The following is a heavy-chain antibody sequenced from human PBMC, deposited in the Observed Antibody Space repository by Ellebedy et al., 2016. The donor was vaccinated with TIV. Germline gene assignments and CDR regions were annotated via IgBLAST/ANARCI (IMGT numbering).Heavy chain of an antibody. D-gene: IGHD2-21*01. CDR3: ARVGCGGDCLDY. J-gene: IGHJ4*02. CDR1: GGSFSGYY. V-gene: IGHV4-59*12. Sequence: SETLSLXXAVYGGSFSGYYWSWIRQPPGKGLEWIGYIYYSGSTNYNPSLKSRVTISVDTSKNQFSLKLTSVTAADTAVYYCARVGCGGDCLDYWGQGNLVTVSS. CDR2: IYYSGST.